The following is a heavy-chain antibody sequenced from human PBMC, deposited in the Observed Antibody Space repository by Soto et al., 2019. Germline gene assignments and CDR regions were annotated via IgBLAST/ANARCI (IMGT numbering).Heavy chain of an antibody. CDR3: ASTLYGDYFDY. Sequence: SETLSLTCTVSGGSISSYYWSWIRQPPGKGLEWIGYIYYSGSTNYNPSLKSRVTISVDTSKNQFSLKLSSVTAADTAVYYCASTLYGDYFDYWGQGTLVTVSS. V-gene: IGHV4-59*01. CDR1: GGSISSYY. J-gene: IGHJ4*02. D-gene: IGHD4-17*01. CDR2: IYYSGST.